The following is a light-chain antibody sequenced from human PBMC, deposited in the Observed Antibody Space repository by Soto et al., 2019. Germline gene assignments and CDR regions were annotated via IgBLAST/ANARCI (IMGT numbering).Light chain of an antibody. CDR3: SSYTSSSTLVL. CDR1: SSDVGGYNY. Sequence: QSALTQPASLSGSPGQSITISCTGTSSDVGGYNYVSWYQQHPGKAPKLMIYEVSNRPSGISNRFSGSKSGNTASLTISGLQAEDEADYYCSSYTSSSTLVLFGGGTKLTVL. J-gene: IGLJ2*01. V-gene: IGLV2-14*01. CDR2: EVS.